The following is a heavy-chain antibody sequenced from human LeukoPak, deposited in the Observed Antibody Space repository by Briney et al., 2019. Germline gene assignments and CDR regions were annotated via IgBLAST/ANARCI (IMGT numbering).Heavy chain of an antibody. Sequence: GGSLRLSCAASGFTFSSYWMHWVRQAPGKGLVWVSRINSDGSSTSYADSMKGRFTISRDNAKNTLYLQMNSLRAEDTAVYYCARGRIAAAGTVDYWGQGTLVTVSS. D-gene: IGHD6-13*01. CDR3: ARGRIAAAGTVDY. CDR2: INSDGSST. CDR1: GFTFSSYW. V-gene: IGHV3-74*01. J-gene: IGHJ4*02.